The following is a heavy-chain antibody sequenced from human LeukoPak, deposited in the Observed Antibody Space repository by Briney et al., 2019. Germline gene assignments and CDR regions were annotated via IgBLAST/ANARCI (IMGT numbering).Heavy chain of an antibody. CDR1: GYTFTSYG. CDR2: ISAYNGNT. CDR3: AVQGMSEGFGELSY. V-gene: IGHV1-18*01. D-gene: IGHD3-10*01. Sequence: ASVKVSCKASGYTFTSYGISWVRQAPGQGLEWMGWISAYNGNTNYAQKLQGRVTMTTDTSTSTAYMELRSLRSDDTAVYYCAVQGMSEGFGELSYWGQGTLVTVSS. J-gene: IGHJ4*02.